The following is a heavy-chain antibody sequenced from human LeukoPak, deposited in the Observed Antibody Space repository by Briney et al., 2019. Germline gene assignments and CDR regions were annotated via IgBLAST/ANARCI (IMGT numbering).Heavy chain of an antibody. V-gene: IGHV5-51*01. CDR1: GYSFTSYW. J-gene: IGHJ3*02. D-gene: IGHD2-15*01. CDR3: ARQNVVVVAATARDDAFDI. Sequence: GESLKISCKGYGYSFTSYWIGWVRQMPGKGLEWMGIIYPGDSDTRYSPSFQGQVTISADKSISTAYLQWSSLKASDTAMYYCARQNVVVVAATARDDAFDIWGQGTMVTVSS. CDR2: IYPGDSDT.